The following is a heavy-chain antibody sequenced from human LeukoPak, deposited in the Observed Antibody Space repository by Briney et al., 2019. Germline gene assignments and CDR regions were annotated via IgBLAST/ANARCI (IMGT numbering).Heavy chain of an antibody. CDR2: IHPDGTEK. CDR1: GLTFTNYW. V-gene: IGHV3-7*01. D-gene: IGHD3-3*01. CDR3: TSRYDFWSGYFQGYYVDF. Sequence: GGSLRLSCAAPGLTFTNYWMHWVRQAPGKGLESVAYIHPDGTEKYYMESLRGRFAISRDNAKNSLYLQMSNLRDEDTAVYYCTSRYDFWSGYFQGYYVDFWGQGSLVTVSS. J-gene: IGHJ4*02.